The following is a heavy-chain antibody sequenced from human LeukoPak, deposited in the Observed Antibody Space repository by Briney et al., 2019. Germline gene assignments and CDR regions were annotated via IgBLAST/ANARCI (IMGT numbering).Heavy chain of an antibody. CDR2: IYHSGST. CDR1: GGSISSGGYS. D-gene: IGHD3/OR15-3a*01. V-gene: IGHV4-30-2*01. Sequence: PSQTLSLTCAVSGGSISSGGYSWRWIRQPPGKGLEWIGYIYHSGSTYYNPSLKSRVTISVDRSKNQFSLKLSSVTAADTAVYYCARHGRTGKINWFDPWGQGTLVTVSS. J-gene: IGHJ5*02. CDR3: ARHGRTGKINWFDP.